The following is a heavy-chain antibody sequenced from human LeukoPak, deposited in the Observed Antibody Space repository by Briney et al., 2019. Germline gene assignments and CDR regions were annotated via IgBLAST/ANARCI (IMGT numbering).Heavy chain of an antibody. J-gene: IGHJ4*02. CDR2: IEYDGNDK. Sequence: GGSLRLSCTASGFIFRSFGMHWVRQAPGKGLEWVAFIEYDGNDKKYADSVNGRFTVSRDNSKNTLYLQINSPRTEDTAVYYCAGEDSIVMIGGLRYWGQGTLVTVSS. V-gene: IGHV3-30*19. D-gene: IGHD1-26*01. CDR3: AGEDSIVMIGGLRY. CDR1: GFIFRSFG.